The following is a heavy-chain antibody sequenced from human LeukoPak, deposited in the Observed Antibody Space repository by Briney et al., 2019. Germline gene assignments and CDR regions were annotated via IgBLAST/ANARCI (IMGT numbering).Heavy chain of an antibody. CDR2: IYHSGST. J-gene: IGHJ3*02. CDR3: ARGSDFGGRAFDI. Sequence: SETLSLTCTVSGYSISSGYYWGWIRQPPGKGLEWIGTIYHSGSTYYNPSLNSRVTISVDTSKNQFSLKLTSVIAADTAVFYCARGSDFGGRAFDIWGQGTMVTVSS. D-gene: IGHD4-23*01. CDR1: GYSISSGYY. V-gene: IGHV4-38-2*02.